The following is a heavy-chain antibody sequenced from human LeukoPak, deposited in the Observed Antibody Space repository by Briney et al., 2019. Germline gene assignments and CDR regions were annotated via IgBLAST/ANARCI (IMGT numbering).Heavy chain of an antibody. D-gene: IGHD3-10*01. J-gene: IGHJ4*02. V-gene: IGHV4-34*01. CDR2: INHSGST. CDR3: ARALWFGELSY. CDR1: GGSFSGYY. Sequence: PSETLSLTCAVYGGSFSGYYWSWIRQPPGKGLEWIGEINHSGSTNYNPSLKSRVTISVDTSKNQFSLKLSSVTAADTAVYYCARALWFGELSYWGQGTLVTVSS.